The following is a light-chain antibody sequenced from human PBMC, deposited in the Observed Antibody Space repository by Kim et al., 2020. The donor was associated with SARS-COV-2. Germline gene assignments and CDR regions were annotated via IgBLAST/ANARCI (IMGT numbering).Light chain of an antibody. J-gene: IGLJ1*01. CDR3: QAWDSSTYV. V-gene: IGLV3-1*01. CDR1: KLGDKY. Sequence: GSPEQTASTSCAGDKLGDKYACWYQQKPGQSPVLVIYQDSKRPSGIPELFAGSNSGNTATLTISGTQAMDEADYYCQAWDSSTYVFGTGTKVTVL. CDR2: QDS.